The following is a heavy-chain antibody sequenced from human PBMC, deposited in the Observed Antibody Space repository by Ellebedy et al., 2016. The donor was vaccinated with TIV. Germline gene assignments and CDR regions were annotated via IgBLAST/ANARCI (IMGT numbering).Heavy chain of an antibody. Sequence: PGGSLRLSCAASGFTFSSNAMSWVRQAPGKGLEWVSASSGSGGNTYYENSVKGRFTISRDNSKNTLYLEMNSLRAEDTAVYYCAKEVLVGVTPGVDYWGQGTLVTVSS. CDR2: SSGSGGNT. CDR1: GFTFSSNA. D-gene: IGHD1-26*01. J-gene: IGHJ4*02. CDR3: AKEVLVGVTPGVDY. V-gene: IGHV3-23*01.